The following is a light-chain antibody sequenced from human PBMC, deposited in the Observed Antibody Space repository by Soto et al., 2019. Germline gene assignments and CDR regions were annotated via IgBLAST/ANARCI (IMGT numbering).Light chain of an antibody. CDR1: SSEVCGYNY. Sequence: QSVLTQPASVSGSPGQSITISCTGNSSEVCGYNYVSWYQQHPGKAPKFMIYDVSNRPSGVSNRFSGSKSGNTASLTISGLQAEDEADYYCSSYTTSNTRQIVFGTGTKVTVL. CDR2: DVS. CDR3: SSYTTSNTRQIV. V-gene: IGLV2-14*01. J-gene: IGLJ1*01.